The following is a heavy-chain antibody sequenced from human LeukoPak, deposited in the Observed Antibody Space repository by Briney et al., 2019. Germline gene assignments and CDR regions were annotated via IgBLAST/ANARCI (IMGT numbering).Heavy chain of an antibody. Sequence: GRSLRLSCAASGFTFSSYSMHWVRQAPGKGVEWVAVIWYDGSNKYYADSVKGRFTISRDNSNTTLYLQMTSLRAEDTAVYYCARASSSWQFDYWGQGTLVTVSS. CDR1: GFTFSSYS. J-gene: IGHJ4*02. CDR2: IWYDGSNK. D-gene: IGHD6-13*01. V-gene: IGHV3-33*01. CDR3: ARASSSWQFDY.